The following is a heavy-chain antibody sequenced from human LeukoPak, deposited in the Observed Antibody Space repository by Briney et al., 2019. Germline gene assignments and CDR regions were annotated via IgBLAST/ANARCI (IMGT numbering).Heavy chain of an antibody. D-gene: IGHD1-26*01. V-gene: IGHV4-39*01. CDR1: GGSISSSSYY. Sequence: SETLSLTCTVSGGSISSSSYYWGWIRQPPGKGLEWVGSIYYSGSTYYNPSLKSRVTISVDTSKNQFSLKLSSVTAADTAVYYCARHFASGSYCPAGYWGQGTLVTVSS. CDR2: IYYSGST. CDR3: ARHFASGSYCPAGY. J-gene: IGHJ4*02.